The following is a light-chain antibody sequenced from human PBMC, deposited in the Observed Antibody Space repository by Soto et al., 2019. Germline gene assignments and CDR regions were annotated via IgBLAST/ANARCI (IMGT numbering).Light chain of an antibody. CDR2: ENS. CDR3: GTWDSSLIAL. J-gene: IGLJ1*01. V-gene: IGLV1-51*02. CDR1: SSNIGSND. Sequence: QSVLTQPPSVSAAPGQKVTISCSGNSSNIGSNDVSWYQQLPGKAPKLPIYENSQRPSGIPDRFSGSKSGTSATLGITGLQTGDEADYYCGTWDSSLIALFGTGTKVTVL.